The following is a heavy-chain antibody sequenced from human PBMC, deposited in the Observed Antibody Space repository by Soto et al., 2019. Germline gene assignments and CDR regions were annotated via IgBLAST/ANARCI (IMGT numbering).Heavy chain of an antibody. CDR2: IIPIFGTA. D-gene: IGHD6-19*01. CDR1: GGTFSSYA. Sequence: SVKVSCKASGGTFSSYAISWVRQAPGRGLEWMGGIIPIFGTANYAQKFQGRVTITADESTSTAYMELSSLRSEDTAVYYCASWYSSGWYPCLSYWGQGTLVTVSS. V-gene: IGHV1-69*13. CDR3: ASWYSSGWYPCLSY. J-gene: IGHJ4*02.